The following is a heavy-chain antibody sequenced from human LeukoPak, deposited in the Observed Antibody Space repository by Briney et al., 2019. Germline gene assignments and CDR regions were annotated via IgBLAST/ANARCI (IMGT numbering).Heavy chain of an antibody. CDR3: GAAPMELQHRGFDS. D-gene: IGHD1-1*01. CDR2: IVVASGNT. V-gene: IGHV1-58*02. Sequence: TSVKVSCKASGFTFTNSAMQWVRQARGQRLEWIGWIVVASGNTKYAQKFQERVTITRDMSTSTAYMELSSLRPEDTAVYYCGAAPMELQHRGFDSWGQGTLVTVPS. CDR1: GFTFTNSA. J-gene: IGHJ4*02.